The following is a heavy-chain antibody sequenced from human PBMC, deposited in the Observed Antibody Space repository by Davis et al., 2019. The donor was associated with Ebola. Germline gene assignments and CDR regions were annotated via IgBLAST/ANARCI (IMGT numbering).Heavy chain of an antibody. CDR2: IGAAGDT. CDR1: GFTFSNYD. D-gene: IGHD6-19*01. J-gene: IGHJ4*02. Sequence: GESLKISCAASGFTFSNYDMHWVRQTSGKGLEWVSVIGAAGDTYYSDFVKGRFTISRENAKSSLYLQMNSLRVEDTAVYYCTRVGYSSGWDYWGQGTLVTVSS. CDR3: TRVGYSSGWDY. V-gene: IGHV3-13*01.